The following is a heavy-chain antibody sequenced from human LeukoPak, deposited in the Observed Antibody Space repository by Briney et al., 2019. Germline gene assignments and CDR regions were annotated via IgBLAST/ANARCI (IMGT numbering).Heavy chain of an antibody. D-gene: IGHD3-3*02. CDR3: ARDSPRISDVWS. Sequence: SVKVSCKASGGTISHHVLSWVRQAPGQGLEWMGGIIPILATTNYAQKFQGRVTITADESTNTAYMELSSLRSADTAIYYCARDSPRISDVWSWGQGTLVTVSP. CDR1: GGTISHHV. J-gene: IGHJ4*02. V-gene: IGHV1-69*13. CDR2: IIPILATT.